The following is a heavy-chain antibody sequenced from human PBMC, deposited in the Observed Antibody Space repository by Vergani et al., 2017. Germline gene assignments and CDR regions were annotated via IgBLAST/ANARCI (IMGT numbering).Heavy chain of an antibody. CDR2: INHSGST. D-gene: IGHD6-13*01. CDR1: GGSFSGYY. J-gene: IGHJ4*02. Sequence: QVQLQQWGAGLLKHSETLSLTCAVDGGSFSGYYWSWIRQPPGKGLEWIGEINHSGSTNYNPSLKSRVTISVDTSKNQFSRKLSSVTAADTAVYYCSYSSGWYSFDSWGQGTLVTVSS. CDR3: SYSSGWYSFDS. V-gene: IGHV4-34*01.